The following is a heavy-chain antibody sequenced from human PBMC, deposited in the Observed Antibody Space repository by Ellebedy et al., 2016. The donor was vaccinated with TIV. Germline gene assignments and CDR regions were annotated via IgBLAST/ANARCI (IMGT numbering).Heavy chain of an antibody. D-gene: IGHD6-13*01. CDR2: ISYDGSNK. CDR3: ATPLYRDRIAAAGTDSWFDP. J-gene: IGHJ5*02. CDR1: GFTFSSYA. Sequence: GESLKISCAASGFTFSSYAMHWVRQAPGKGLEWVAVISYDGSNKYYADSVKGRFTISRDNSKNTLYLQMNSLRAEDTAVYYCATPLYRDRIAAAGTDSWFDPWGQGTLVTVSS. V-gene: IGHV3-30*01.